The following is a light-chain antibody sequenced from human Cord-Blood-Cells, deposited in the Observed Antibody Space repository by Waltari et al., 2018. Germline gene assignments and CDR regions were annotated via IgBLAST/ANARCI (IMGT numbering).Light chain of an antibody. Sequence: DIVLTQSPDSLAVSLGERDTLNCKSRQSVLYSSNNKNYLAWYQQKPGQPPKLLIYWASTRESGVPDRFSGSGSGTDFTLTISSLQAEDVAVYYCQQYYSTPLTFGGGTKVEIK. V-gene: IGKV4-1*01. CDR2: WAS. CDR1: QSVLYSSNNKNY. J-gene: IGKJ4*01. CDR3: QQYYSTPLT.